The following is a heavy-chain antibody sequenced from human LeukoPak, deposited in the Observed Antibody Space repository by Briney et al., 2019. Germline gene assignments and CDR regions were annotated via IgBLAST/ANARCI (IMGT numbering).Heavy chain of an antibody. D-gene: IGHD3-9*01. Sequence: SVKVSCKASGGTFSSYAISWVRQAPGQGLEWMGGIIPIFGTANYAQKFQGRVTITADRSTSTAYMELSSLRSEDTAVYYCARGSSRDILTGYYIYWGQGTLVTVSS. J-gene: IGHJ4*02. V-gene: IGHV1-69*06. CDR3: ARGSSRDILTGYYIY. CDR1: GGTFSSYA. CDR2: IIPIFGTA.